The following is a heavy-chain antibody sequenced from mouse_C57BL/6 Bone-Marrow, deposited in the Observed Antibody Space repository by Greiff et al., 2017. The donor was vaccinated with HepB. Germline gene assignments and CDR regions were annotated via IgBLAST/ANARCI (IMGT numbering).Heavy chain of an antibody. CDR3: ARRVNFPDYYGSSYVSYFDY. Sequence: QVTLKVSGPGILQSSQTLSLTCSFSGFSLSTSGMGVSWIRQPSGKGLEWLAHIYWDDDKRYNPSLKSRLTISKDTSRNQVFLKITSVDTADTATYYCARRVNFPDYYGSSYVSYFDYWGQGTTLTVSS. D-gene: IGHD1-1*01. J-gene: IGHJ2*01. V-gene: IGHV8-12*01. CDR1: GFSLSTSGMG. CDR2: IYWDDDK.